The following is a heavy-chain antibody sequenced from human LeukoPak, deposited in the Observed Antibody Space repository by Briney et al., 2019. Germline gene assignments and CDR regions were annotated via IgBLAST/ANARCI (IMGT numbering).Heavy chain of an antibody. CDR2: ISSSSNI. J-gene: IGHJ4*02. CDR3: ARGSSSSPKGAY. D-gene: IGHD6-13*01. Sequence: GGSLRLSFAASGFTFSIYSMNWVRQAPGKGVEWVSSISSSSNIYYANSVKGRFTISRDNAKNSLYLQMNSLRAEDTAVYYCARGSSSSPKGAYWGQGTLVTVSS. V-gene: IGHV3-21*01. CDR1: GFTFSIYS.